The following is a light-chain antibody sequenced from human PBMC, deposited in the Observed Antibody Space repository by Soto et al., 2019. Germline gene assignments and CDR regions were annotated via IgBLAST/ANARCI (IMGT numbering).Light chain of an antibody. CDR3: GADHDSGSSFVYV. CDR2: VGTGGIVG. Sequence: QPVLTQPPSASASLGASVTLTCTLSSGHSNYKVDWYQQRPGKGPRFVMRVGTGGIVGSKGDGIPDRFSVLGSGLNRYLTIKNIQEEDESDYHCGADHDSGSSFVYVFGPGTKVTVL. CDR1: SGHSNYK. V-gene: IGLV9-49*01. J-gene: IGLJ1*01.